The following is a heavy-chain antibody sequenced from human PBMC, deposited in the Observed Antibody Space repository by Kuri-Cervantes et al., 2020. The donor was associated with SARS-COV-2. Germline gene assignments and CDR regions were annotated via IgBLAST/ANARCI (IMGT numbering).Heavy chain of an antibody. D-gene: IGHD2-15*01. CDR3: ARDPGYSYGYCSGGSCPPDY. CDR1: GYTFTGYY. V-gene: IGHV1-2*02. CDR2: INPNSGGT. J-gene: IGHJ4*02. Sequence: ASVKVSCKASGYTFTGYYMHWMRQAPGQGLEWMGWINPNSGGTNYAQKFQGRVTMTRDTSISTAYMELSRLRSDDTAVYYCARDPGYSYGYCSGGSCPPDYWGQGTLVTVSS.